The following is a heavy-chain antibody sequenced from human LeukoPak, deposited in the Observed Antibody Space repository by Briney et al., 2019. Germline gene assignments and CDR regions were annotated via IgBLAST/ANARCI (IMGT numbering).Heavy chain of an antibody. CDR3: ARGHRGRSGITMIARQFDP. CDR2: MNPNSGNT. CDR1: GYTFTSYD. D-gene: IGHD3-22*01. J-gene: IGHJ5*02. V-gene: IGHV1-8*01. Sequence: GASVKVSCKASGYTFTSYDINWVRQATGQRLEWMGWMNPNSGNTGYAQKFQGRVTMTRNTSISTAYMELSSLRSEDTAVYYCARGHRGRSGITMIARQFDPWGQGTLVTVSS.